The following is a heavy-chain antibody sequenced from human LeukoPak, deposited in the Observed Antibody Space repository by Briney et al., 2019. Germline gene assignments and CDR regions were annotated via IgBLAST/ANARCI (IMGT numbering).Heavy chain of an antibody. CDR1: GGSISNDY. V-gene: IGHV4-4*07. CDR2: IYTSGST. J-gene: IGHJ4*02. CDR3: ARAQSTAYFDY. Sequence: SETLSLTCTVSGGSISNDYWNWSRQPAGKGLEWIRRIYTSGSTNYNPSLKSRVTISIDKSKNQFSLRLSSVTAADTAVYYCARAQSTAYFDYWGQGTLVTVSS.